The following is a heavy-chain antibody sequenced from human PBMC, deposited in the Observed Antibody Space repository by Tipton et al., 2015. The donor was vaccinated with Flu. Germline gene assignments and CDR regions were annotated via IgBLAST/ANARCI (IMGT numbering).Heavy chain of an antibody. CDR3: ARDLWNDRRAYYYYGVDV. V-gene: IGHV4-4*07. CDR1: GGSVTSSY. CDR2: ISTSGTT. J-gene: IGHJ6*02. Sequence: TLSLTCTVSGGSVTSSYWSWIRQPAGKGLEWIGRISTSGTTYYNPSLKSRVTISVDSSKNEFSLTLASLTAADTAVYYCARDLWNDRRAYYYYGVDVWGQGTTVTVSS. D-gene: IGHD1-1*01.